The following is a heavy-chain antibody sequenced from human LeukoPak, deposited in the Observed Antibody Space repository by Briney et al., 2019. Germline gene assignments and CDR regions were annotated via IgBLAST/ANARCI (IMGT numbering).Heavy chain of an antibody. V-gene: IGHV1-46*01. CDR1: GYTFTSYY. CDR2: INPSGGST. CDR3: VRDHSGSSRFDP. Sequence: ASVKVSCKASGYTFTSYYMHWVRQAPGQGLEWMGIINPSGGSTSCAQKFQGRVTMTRDTSTSTVYMELSSLRSEDTAVYFCVRDHSGSSRFDPWGQGTLVTISS. D-gene: IGHD3-10*01. J-gene: IGHJ5*02.